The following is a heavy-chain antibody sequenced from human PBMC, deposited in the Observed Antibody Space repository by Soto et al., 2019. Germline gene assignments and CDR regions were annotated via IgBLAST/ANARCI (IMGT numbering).Heavy chain of an antibody. CDR1: GGSICSSSYY. J-gene: IGHJ6*02. CDR2: IYYSGST. Sequence: PSETLSLTCPVSGGSICSSSYYWGWLRQPPGKGLEWIGSIYYSGSTYYNPSLKSRVTISVDTSKNQYSLKLSSVTAADTAVYFCARDSGGYDFWSGYYSYYGMDVWGQGTTVTVSS. V-gene: IGHV4-39*01. CDR3: ARDSGGYDFWSGYYSYYGMDV. D-gene: IGHD3-3*01.